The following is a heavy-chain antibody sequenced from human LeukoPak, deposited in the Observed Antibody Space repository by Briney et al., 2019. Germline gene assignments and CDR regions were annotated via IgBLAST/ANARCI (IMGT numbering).Heavy chain of an antibody. D-gene: IGHD1-14*01. Sequence: SETLSLTCTVSGYSISSGYYWSWIRQPPGKGLEWIGEINHSGSTNYNPSLKSRVTISVDTSKNQFSLKLSSVTAADTAVYYCARGRRLPRPYYYYYMDVWGKGTTVTVSS. V-gene: IGHV4-38-2*02. CDR3: ARGRRLPRPYYYYYMDV. CDR2: INHSGST. CDR1: GYSISSGYY. J-gene: IGHJ6*03.